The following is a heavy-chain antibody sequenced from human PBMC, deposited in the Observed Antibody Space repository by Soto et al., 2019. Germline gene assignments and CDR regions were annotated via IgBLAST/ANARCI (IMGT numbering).Heavy chain of an antibody. CDR3: ARDPGKGWGSLFVDKNYYSYGMDV. CDR2: IMPMFGTA. V-gene: IGHV1-69*06. J-gene: IGHJ6*02. CDR1: GDTFSSYT. Sequence: QVQLVQSGAEVKKPGSSVKVSCKASGDTFSSYTISWVRQAPGQGLEWMGGIMPMFGTANYAQKFLGRVTIAADKSTSTAYLQLSSLRSEDTAVYYCARDPGKGWGSLFVDKNYYSYGMDVWGQGTTVTVSS. D-gene: IGHD3-16*01.